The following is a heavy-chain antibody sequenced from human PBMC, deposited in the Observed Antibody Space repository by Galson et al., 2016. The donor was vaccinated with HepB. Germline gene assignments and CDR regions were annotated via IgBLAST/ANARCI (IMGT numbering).Heavy chain of an antibody. CDR1: GFTFSSYE. CDR2: ISHDGNKK. J-gene: IGHJ4*02. V-gene: IGHV3-30-3*01. Sequence: SLRLSCAVSGFTFSSYEMNWVRQAPGKGLEWVAVISHDGNKKYYADSVKGRFTISRDSSKNTLYLQMDSLRVEEPAVYFCARAKYCSTTVCSLGFGYVHYWGQGTLVTVSS. D-gene: IGHD2-2*01. CDR3: ARAKYCSTTVCSLGFGYVHY.